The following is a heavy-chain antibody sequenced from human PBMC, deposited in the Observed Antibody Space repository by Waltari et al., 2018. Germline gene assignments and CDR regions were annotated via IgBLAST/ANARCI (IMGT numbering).Heavy chain of an antibody. V-gene: IGHV4-61*02. CDR1: GGSVSSGNYY. Sequence: QVQLQESGPGLVKPSQTLSLTCTVSGGSVSSGNYYWSWIRQPAGKGLEWIGRIYTSGNTNYNPSLKSRVTMSADTSQNQISLRLSSVTAADTAVYYCAKGFDRASFDYWGQGALVTVSS. J-gene: IGHJ4*02. CDR2: IYTSGNT. D-gene: IGHD3-22*01. CDR3: AKGFDRASFDY.